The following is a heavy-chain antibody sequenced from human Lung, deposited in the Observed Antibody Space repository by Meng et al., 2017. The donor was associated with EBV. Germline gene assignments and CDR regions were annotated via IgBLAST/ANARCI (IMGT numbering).Heavy chain of an antibody. CDR2: TYYRSKWYN. J-gene: IGHJ2*01. CDR1: GDSVSSSSAA. V-gene: IGHV6-1*01. CDR3: ARGATSVFDL. Sequence: QVQRQQSGPGLVKPPPTPSLTCVISGDSVSSSSAAWTWIRQSPSRGLEWLGRTYYRSKWYNDYAVFVKSRITINPDTSKNQFSLQLNSVTPEDTAVYYCARGATSVFDLWGRGTLVTVSS.